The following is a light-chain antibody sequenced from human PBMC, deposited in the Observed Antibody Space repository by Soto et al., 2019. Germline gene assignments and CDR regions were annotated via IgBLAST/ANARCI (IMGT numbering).Light chain of an antibody. CDR3: QQYGSSPMT. CDR2: GAS. V-gene: IGKV3-20*01. Sequence: EIVLTQSPGTLSLSPGERATLSCRASQSVSSSYLAWYQQKPGQAPRLLIYGASSRATGIPDRFSGSGSWTDFTLTISSLEPEDFAVYYCQQYGSSPMTFGQGTKVEIK. CDR1: QSVSSSY. J-gene: IGKJ1*01.